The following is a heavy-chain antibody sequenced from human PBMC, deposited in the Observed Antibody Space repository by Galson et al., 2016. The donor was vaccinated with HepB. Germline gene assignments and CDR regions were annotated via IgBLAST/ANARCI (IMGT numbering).Heavy chain of an antibody. J-gene: IGHJ5*02. CDR2: IWYDGSKK. D-gene: IGHD2-21*02. V-gene: IGHV3-33*01. Sequence: SLRLSCAASGFTFSRYGMHWVRQGPGKGLEWVAVIWYDGSKKDYADSVKGRFIISRDNSKNTLYLQMNSLRVEDTAVYYCAAYCGGDCYPTPWGQGTLVTVSS. CDR3: AAYCGGDCYPTP. CDR1: GFTFSRYG.